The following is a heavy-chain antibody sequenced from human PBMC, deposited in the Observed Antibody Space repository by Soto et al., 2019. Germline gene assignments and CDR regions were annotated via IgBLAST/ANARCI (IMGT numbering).Heavy chain of an antibody. CDR2: ISSSSSYI. J-gene: IGHJ5*02. CDR1: VFTFSSYS. Sequence: GGSLRLSCAASVFTFSSYSMNWVRQAPGKGLEWVSSISSSSSYIYYADSVKGRFTISRDNAKNSLYLQMNSLRAEDTAVYYCARESSMVRGVGRGFDPWGQGTLVTVSS. CDR3: ARESSMVRGVGRGFDP. V-gene: IGHV3-21*01. D-gene: IGHD3-10*01.